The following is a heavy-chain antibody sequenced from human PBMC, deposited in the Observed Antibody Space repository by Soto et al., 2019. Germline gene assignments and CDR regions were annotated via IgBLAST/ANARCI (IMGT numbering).Heavy chain of an antibody. CDR2: ISAYNGST. J-gene: IGHJ5*02. Sequence: ASVKVSCKASGYTFTSYGISWVRQAPGQGLEWMGWISAYNGSTNYAQKLQGRVTMTTDTSTSTAYMELRSLRSDDTAVYYCARVTDIVVVVAAKWFDPWGQGTLVTVSS. CDR1: GYTFTSYG. V-gene: IGHV1-18*01. CDR3: ARVTDIVVVVAAKWFDP. D-gene: IGHD2-15*01.